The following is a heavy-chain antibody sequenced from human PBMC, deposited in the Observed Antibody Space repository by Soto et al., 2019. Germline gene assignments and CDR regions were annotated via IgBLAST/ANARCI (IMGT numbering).Heavy chain of an antibody. CDR3: ARVDVLLWFGEVPSLGMDV. D-gene: IGHD3-10*01. Sequence: QVQLQQWGAGLLKPSETLSLTCAVYGGSFSGYYWSWIRQPPGKGLEWIGEINHSGSTNYNPSLKSRVTVSVDTSKNQFSLKLSSVTAADTAVYYCARVDVLLWFGEVPSLGMDVWGQGTTVTVSS. V-gene: IGHV4-34*01. CDR2: INHSGST. CDR1: GGSFSGYY. J-gene: IGHJ6*02.